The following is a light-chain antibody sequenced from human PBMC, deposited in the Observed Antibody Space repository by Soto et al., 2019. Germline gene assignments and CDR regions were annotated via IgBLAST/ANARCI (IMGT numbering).Light chain of an antibody. CDR2: GAS. V-gene: IGKV3-20*01. Sequence: EIVLTQSPATLSLSPGERATLSCRASQSVTDNYLAWYQQKPGQAPRLVISGASSRTSGIPDRVSASGSGTDFTLTIRRLEHEDFAVYYCQQYSRAPLTFGQGTQGEIK. J-gene: IGKJ1*01. CDR1: QSVTDNY. CDR3: QQYSRAPLT.